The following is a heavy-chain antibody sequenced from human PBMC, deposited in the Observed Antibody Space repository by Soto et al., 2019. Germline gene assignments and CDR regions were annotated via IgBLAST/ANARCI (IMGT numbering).Heavy chain of an antibody. CDR1: GGSISSSSYY. CDR2: IFYSGST. Sequence: SETLSLTCTVSGGSISSSSYYWGWIRQPPGKGLEWIGSIFYSGSTYYNPSLKSRVTISVDTSKNQFSLKLSSVTAADTAVYYCARLDSSSPTYYYYYMDVWGKGTTVTVSS. J-gene: IGHJ6*03. V-gene: IGHV4-39*01. CDR3: ARLDSSSPTYYYYYMDV. D-gene: IGHD6-6*01.